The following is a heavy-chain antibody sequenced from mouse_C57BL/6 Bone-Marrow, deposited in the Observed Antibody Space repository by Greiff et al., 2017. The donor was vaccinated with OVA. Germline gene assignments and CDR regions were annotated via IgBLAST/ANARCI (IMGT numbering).Heavy chain of an antibody. CDR1: GYSFTGYF. CDR2: INPYNGDT. V-gene: IGHV1-20*01. Sequence: EVKLMESGPELVKPGDSVKISCKASGYSFTGYFMNWVMQSHGKSLEWIGRINPYNGDTSYNQKFKGKATLTVDKSSSTAHMELRSLTYEDSAVYYCARYYGSSYLYFDDWGQGTTLTVSS. D-gene: IGHD1-1*01. J-gene: IGHJ2*01. CDR3: ARYYGSSYLYFDD.